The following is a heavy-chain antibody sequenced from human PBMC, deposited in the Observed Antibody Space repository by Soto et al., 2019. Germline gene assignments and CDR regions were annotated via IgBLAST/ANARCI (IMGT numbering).Heavy chain of an antibody. V-gene: IGHV3-23*01. CDR1: GFTFSSYA. J-gene: IGHJ4*02. CDR2: ISGGGDSA. D-gene: IGHD3-10*01. Sequence: EVQLLESGGVLVQPGGSLRLSCAASGFTFSSYAMSWVRQAPGKGLEWVSGISGGGDSAYYAESVKGRFTISRDNSKNTLSLQINILRAEDTAIYYCAKDGSLNRGIFDYWGQGTLVTVSS. CDR3: AKDGSLNRGIFDY.